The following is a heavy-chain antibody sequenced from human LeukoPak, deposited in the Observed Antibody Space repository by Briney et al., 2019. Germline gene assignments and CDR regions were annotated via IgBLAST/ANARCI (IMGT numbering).Heavy chain of an antibody. Sequence: SETLSLTCTVSGGSISSYYWSWIRQPPGKGLEWIGYIYYSGSTNYNPSLESRVTISVDTSKNQFSLKLSSVTAADTAVYYCARAGGSGSYYGYWGQGTLVTVSS. CDR3: ARAGGSGSYYGY. D-gene: IGHD3-10*01. J-gene: IGHJ4*02. V-gene: IGHV4-59*01. CDR1: GGSISSYY. CDR2: IYYSGST.